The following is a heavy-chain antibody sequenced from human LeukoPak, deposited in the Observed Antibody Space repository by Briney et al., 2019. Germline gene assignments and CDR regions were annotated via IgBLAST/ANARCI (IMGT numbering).Heavy chain of an antibody. Sequence: PGGSLRLSCAASGFAFNSYTIKWVRQAPGKGLEWVSAITSRGTHIYNADSVKGRFTISRDNAENSAYLQMNSLRAEDTAVYYCARVAQGATTENYYYYYMDGWGKGTTVTVSS. CDR2: ITSRGTHI. CDR3: ARVAQGATTENYYYYYMDG. D-gene: IGHD4-11*01. CDR1: GFAFNSYT. V-gene: IGHV3-21*01. J-gene: IGHJ6*03.